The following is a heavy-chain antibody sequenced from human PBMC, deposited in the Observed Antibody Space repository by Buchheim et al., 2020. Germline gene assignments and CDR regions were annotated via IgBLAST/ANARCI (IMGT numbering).Heavy chain of an antibody. V-gene: IGHV1-8*01. CDR3: ARGVRRFLEWLLYKPIDFDY. CDR1: GYTFTSYD. D-gene: IGHD3-3*01. CDR2: MNPNSGNT. Sequence: QVQLVQSGAEVKKPGASVKVSCKASGYTFTSYDINWVRQATGQGLEWMGWMNPNSGNTGYAQKFQGRVTMTRNTSISTAYMELSSLRSENTAVYYCARGVRRFLEWLLYKPIDFDYWGQGTL. J-gene: IGHJ4*02.